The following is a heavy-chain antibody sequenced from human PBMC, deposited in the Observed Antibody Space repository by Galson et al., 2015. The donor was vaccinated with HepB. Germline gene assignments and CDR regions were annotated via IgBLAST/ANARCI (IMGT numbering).Heavy chain of an antibody. CDR1: GYTFTGYY. J-gene: IGHJ4*02. Sequence: SVKVSCKASGYTFTGYYIHWVRQAPGQGFEWRGRINPDRGGTEYAQKFQGRVTMTRETSISTVYMDLRRLRSDDTAVYYCARINSVFCSSTTCRPDYWGQGTLVTVSS. CDR3: ARINSVFCSSTTCRPDY. D-gene: IGHD2-2*01. V-gene: IGHV1-2*06. CDR2: INPDRGGT.